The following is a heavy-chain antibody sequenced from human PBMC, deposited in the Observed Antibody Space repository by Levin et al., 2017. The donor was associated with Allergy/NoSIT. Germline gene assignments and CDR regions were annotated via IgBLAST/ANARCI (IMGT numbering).Heavy chain of an antibody. CDR1: GFTVGSSY. D-gene: IGHD6-13*01. J-gene: IGHJ4*02. CDR3: AIQLALSHRYFDY. V-gene: IGHV3-66*01. Sequence: GGSLRLSCAASGFTVGSSYMSWVRQAPGKGLEWVSVIYGGGSTYYADSVKGRFTISRDNTKNTLYLQMNSLRAEDTAIYYCAIQLALSHRYFDYWGQGTLVTVSS. CDR2: IYGGGST.